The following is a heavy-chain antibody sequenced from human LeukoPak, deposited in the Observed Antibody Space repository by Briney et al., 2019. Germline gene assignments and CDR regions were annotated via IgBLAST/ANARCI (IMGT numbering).Heavy chain of an antibody. CDR3: ARRQTAESCTRNPDCYFDS. D-gene: IGHD2/OR15-2a*01. J-gene: IGHJ4*02. CDR1: GFTVSSNY. CDR2: IYSGGST. Sequence: GGSLRLSCAASGFTVSSNYMSWVRQAPGKGLEWVSVIYSGGSTYYADSVRGRFTISRDNSKNTLYLQMNSLKPSDTAMYYCARRQTAESCTRNPDCYFDSWGQGTLVTVSS. V-gene: IGHV3-53*01.